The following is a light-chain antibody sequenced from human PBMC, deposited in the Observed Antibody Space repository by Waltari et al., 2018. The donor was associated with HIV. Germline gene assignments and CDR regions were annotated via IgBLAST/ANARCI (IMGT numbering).Light chain of an antibody. J-gene: IGLJ3*02. CDR1: SSNIRSNT. CDR3: AAWDDSLNGRV. V-gene: IGLV1-44*01. CDR2: SNN. Sequence: QSVLTQPPSASGAPGQRVSLSCSGSSSNIRSNTVNWYQQLPGTAPKLLIYSNNQRPSGVPDRFSGSKSGTSASLAISGLQSEDEADYYCAAWDDSLNGRVFGGGTKLTVL.